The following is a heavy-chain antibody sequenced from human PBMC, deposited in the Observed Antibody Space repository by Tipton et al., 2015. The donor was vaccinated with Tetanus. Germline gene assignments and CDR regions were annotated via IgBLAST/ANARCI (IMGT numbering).Heavy chain of an antibody. V-gene: IGHV4-59*01. D-gene: IGHD2-2*01. CDR2: IFHSGST. CDR1: GGSMSNNY. Sequence: TLSLTCTVSGGSMSNNYWSWIRQPPGKGLEWIAYIFHSGSTNYSPSLKSRVAISTDTSKNQISLKLSSVTAADTAVYYCARRSYCSSSRCFDAFDLWGQGTMVTVSS. J-gene: IGHJ3*01. CDR3: ARRSYCSSSRCFDAFDL.